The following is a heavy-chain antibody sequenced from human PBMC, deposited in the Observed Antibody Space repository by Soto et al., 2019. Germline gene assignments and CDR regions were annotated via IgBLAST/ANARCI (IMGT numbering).Heavy chain of an antibody. V-gene: IGHV5-51*01. CDR3: ARVGYYDILTGYPHADYYYYGMDI. D-gene: IGHD3-9*01. CDR2: IYPGDSDT. Sequence: GESLKISCKGSGYSFTSYWIGWVRQMPGKGLEWMGIIYPGDSDTRYSPSFQGQVTISADKSISTAYLQWSSLKASDTAMYYCARVGYYDILTGYPHADYYYYGMDIWGQGTTVTVSS. J-gene: IGHJ6*02. CDR1: GYSFTSYW.